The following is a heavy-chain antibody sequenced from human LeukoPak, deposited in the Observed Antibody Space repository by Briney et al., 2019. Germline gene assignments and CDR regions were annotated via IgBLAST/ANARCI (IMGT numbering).Heavy chain of an antibody. D-gene: IGHD4-17*01. CDR3: AREAYGDYYYYYMDV. V-gene: IGHV4-4*07. CDR1: GSSISSYF. Sequence: SETLSLTCTVSGSSISSYFWSWIRQPAGKGLEWIGRIYSSGSTNYNPSLKSRVTISVDTSKNQFSLKLSSVTAADTAVYYCAREAYGDYYYYYMDVWGKGTTVTISS. CDR2: IYSSGST. J-gene: IGHJ6*03.